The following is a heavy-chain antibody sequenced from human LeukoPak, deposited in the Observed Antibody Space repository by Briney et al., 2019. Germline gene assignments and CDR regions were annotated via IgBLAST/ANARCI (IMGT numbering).Heavy chain of an antibody. J-gene: IGHJ4*02. CDR2: IIPIFGTA. CDR1: GGTFSSFE. Sequence: SSVKDSCKASGGTFSSFEISWVRQAPGQGLEWMGGIIPIFGTANYAQKFQGRVTITADKSTSTTYMDLSSLRSDDTAVYYCARDRFRFAVAGILDYWGQGTLVTVSS. CDR3: ARDRFRFAVAGILDY. D-gene: IGHD6-19*01. V-gene: IGHV1-69*06.